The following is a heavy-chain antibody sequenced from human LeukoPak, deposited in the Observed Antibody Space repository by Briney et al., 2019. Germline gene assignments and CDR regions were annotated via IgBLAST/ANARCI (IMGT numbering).Heavy chain of an antibody. V-gene: IGHV3-23*01. Sequence: PGGALRLSCAASGFTFSSYAMSVVRQAPGKGLEWVSAISGSGGSTYYADSVKGRFTISRDNSKNTLYLQMNSLRAEDTAVYYCAKGGNGNYYYYMDVWGKGTTVTVSS. J-gene: IGHJ6*03. CDR1: GFTFSSYA. CDR2: ISGSGGST. D-gene: IGHD2-8*01. CDR3: AKGGNGNYYYYMDV.